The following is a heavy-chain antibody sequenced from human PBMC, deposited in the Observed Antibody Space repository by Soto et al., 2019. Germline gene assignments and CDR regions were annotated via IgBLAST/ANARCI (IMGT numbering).Heavy chain of an antibody. CDR3: AGGTGWLTEP. D-gene: IGHD6-19*01. CDR1: GFTFSTNG. J-gene: IGHJ5*02. CDR2: ITRVGSEK. Sequence: GGSLRLSCVDSGFTFSTNGMTWVRQAPGKGLEWLAIITRVGSEKHYADSVKGRFTISRDNAKKSLYLQMDRLRAEETAVNSCAGGTGWLTEPWGQGTLVTVSS. V-gene: IGHV3-7*01.